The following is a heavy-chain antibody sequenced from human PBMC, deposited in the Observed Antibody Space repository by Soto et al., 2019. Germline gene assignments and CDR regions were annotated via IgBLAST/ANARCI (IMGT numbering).Heavy chain of an antibody. CDR2: IYYSGST. Sequence: SETLSLTCTVSGGSISSYYWSWIRQPPGKGLEWIGNIYYSGSTNYNPSLRSRVNISVDTSKNQLSLKMSSVTAADTAVYYCARNYYDSGGGFDYWGQGTLVTVS. CDR1: GGSISSYY. J-gene: IGHJ4*02. CDR3: ARNYYDSGGGFDY. D-gene: IGHD3-22*01. V-gene: IGHV4-59*01.